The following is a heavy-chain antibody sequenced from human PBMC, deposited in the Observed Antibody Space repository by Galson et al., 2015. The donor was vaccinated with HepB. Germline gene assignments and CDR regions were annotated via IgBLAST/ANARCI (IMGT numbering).Heavy chain of an antibody. V-gene: IGHV3-64D*06. Sequence: SLRLSCAVSGLTFSSYAMHWVRQAPGKGLEYVSAINRNGGRTYYADSVKGRFTVSRDNSKNTVYLQMSSLRAEDTAVYYCVKDRGSSSLWGGYFDYWGQGTLVTVSS. CDR2: INRNGGRT. CDR1: GLTFSSYA. J-gene: IGHJ4*02. CDR3: VKDRGSSSLWGGYFDY. D-gene: IGHD6-13*01.